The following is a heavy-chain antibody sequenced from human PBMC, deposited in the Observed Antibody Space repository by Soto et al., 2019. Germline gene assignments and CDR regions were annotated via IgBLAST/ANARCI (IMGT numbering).Heavy chain of an antibody. V-gene: IGHV5-10-1*01. CDR3: ASYPRENTTSGMDF. D-gene: IGHD1-1*01. CDR2: IDPSDSYT. Sequence: PGEALKISCKGSGYSFTSYWISWGRQRPGKGLGWVGRIDPSDSYTNYSPSFQGHVTISADKSISIPYHQWSSLKASDRPMYYCASYPRENTTSGMDFWGQGTTVTVSS. CDR1: GYSFTSYW. J-gene: IGHJ6*02.